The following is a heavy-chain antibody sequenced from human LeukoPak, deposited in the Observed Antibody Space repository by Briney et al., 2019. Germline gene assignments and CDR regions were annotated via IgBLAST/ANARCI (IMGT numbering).Heavy chain of an antibody. Sequence: SETLSLTCTVPGGSISSYYWSWIRQPPGKGLEWIGYIYYSGSTNYNPSLKSRVTISVDTSKNQSSLKLSSVTAADTAVYYCARPRLQEDAFDIWGQGTMVTVSS. D-gene: IGHD4-11*01. CDR3: ARPRLQEDAFDI. CDR2: IYYSGST. J-gene: IGHJ3*02. V-gene: IGHV4-59*01. CDR1: GGSISSYY.